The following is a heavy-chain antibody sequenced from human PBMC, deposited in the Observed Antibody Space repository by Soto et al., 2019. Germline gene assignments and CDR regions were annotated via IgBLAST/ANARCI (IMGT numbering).Heavy chain of an antibody. CDR3: ARQQYCSSTSCYTTLDLNWFDP. D-gene: IGHD2-2*02. CDR1: GGSISSYY. V-gene: IGHV4-59*01. CDR2: IYYSGST. J-gene: IGHJ5*02. Sequence: PSETLSLTCTVSGGSISSYYWSWIRQPPGKGLESIGYIYYSGSTNYNPSLKSRVTISVDTSKNQFSLKLSSVTAADTAVYYCARQQYCSSTSCYTTLDLNWFDPWGQGTLVTVSS.